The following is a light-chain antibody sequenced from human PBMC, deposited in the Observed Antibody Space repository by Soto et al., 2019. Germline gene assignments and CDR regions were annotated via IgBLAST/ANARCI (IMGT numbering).Light chain of an antibody. Sequence: LTKPASVSGSPGQSITLSCTGTSSDVGGYKYVSWYQQHPGKAPKLLIYDVSNRPSGVSNRFSGSKSGNTASLTISGLQAEDEADYYCSSYSSSSTPYVFGTGTKVTVL. CDR1: SSDVGGYKY. CDR2: DVS. J-gene: IGLJ1*01. CDR3: SSYSSSSTPYV. V-gene: IGLV2-14*01.